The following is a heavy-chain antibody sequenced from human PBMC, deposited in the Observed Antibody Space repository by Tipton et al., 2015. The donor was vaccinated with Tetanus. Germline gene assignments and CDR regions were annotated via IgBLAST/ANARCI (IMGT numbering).Heavy chain of an antibody. CDR1: GASINTGGYL. V-gene: IGHV4-31*03. CDR3: SRDPNVDVVVAEPYDAFDI. D-gene: IGHD2-15*01. Sequence: TLSLTCTVSGASINTGGYLWTWLRQHRGEGLEWIGYFYSTQRTSSSPSLKSRVHISVDTSKNQLSLSLTSVTAADTAVYYCSRDPNVDVVVAEPYDAFDIWGQGTMVTVSS. CDR2: FYSTQRT. J-gene: IGHJ3*02.